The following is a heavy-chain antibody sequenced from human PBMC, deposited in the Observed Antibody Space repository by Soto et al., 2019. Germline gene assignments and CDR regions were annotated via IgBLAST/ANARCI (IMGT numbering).Heavy chain of an antibody. V-gene: IGHV1-8*01. D-gene: IGHD3-22*01. Sequence: QVQLVQSGAEVKKPGASVKVSCKASGYTFTSYDVNWVRQDTGQGLEWMGWMNPNSGNTGYEQKFQGRDTMTRNTSISTAYMELSGLRSDDTAVYYCARELTMIVDNWGQGTLVAVSS. CDR3: ARELTMIVDN. J-gene: IGHJ4*02. CDR1: GYTFTSYD. CDR2: MNPNSGNT.